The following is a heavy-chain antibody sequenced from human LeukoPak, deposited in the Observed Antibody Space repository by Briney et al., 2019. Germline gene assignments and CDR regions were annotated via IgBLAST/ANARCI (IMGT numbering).Heavy chain of an antibody. V-gene: IGHV3-20*04. D-gene: IGHD1-26*01. Sequence: GGSLRLSCAASGFTFDDYGMSWVRQVPGKGLEWVSGINWNGGSTGNADSVKGRFTISRDNAKNSLYLQMNSLRGEDTALYYCAKLREWELPDLFDYWGQGTLVTVSS. CDR2: INWNGGST. J-gene: IGHJ4*02. CDR1: GFTFDDYG. CDR3: AKLREWELPDLFDY.